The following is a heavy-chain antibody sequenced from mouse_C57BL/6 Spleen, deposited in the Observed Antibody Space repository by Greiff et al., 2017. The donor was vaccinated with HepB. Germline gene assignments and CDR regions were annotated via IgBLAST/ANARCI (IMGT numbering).Heavy chain of an antibody. V-gene: IGHV1-55*01. J-gene: IGHJ3*01. CDR2: IYPGSGST. D-gene: IGHD1-1*01. CDR3: ARGYYGSSYGWAY. Sequence: QVQLQQPGAELVKPGASVKMSCKASGYTFTSYWITWVKQRPGQGLEWIGDIYPGSGSTNYNEKFKSKATLTVDTSSSTAYMQLSSLTSEDSAVYYCARGYYGSSYGWAYWGQGTLVTVSA. CDR1: GYTFTSYW.